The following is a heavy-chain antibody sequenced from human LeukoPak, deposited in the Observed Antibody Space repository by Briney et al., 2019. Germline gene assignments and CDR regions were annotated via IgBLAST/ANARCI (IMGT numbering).Heavy chain of an antibody. CDR2: IYYSGST. V-gene: IGHV4-39*01. J-gene: IGHJ4*02. CDR3: AIILGEWELLPPDY. Sequence: PSETLSLTCTVSGGSISSSSYYWGWIRQPPGKGLEWIGSIYYSGSTYYNPSLKSRVTISVDTSKNQFSLKLSSVTAADTAVYYCAIILGEWELLPPDYWSQGTLVTVSS. CDR1: GGSISSSSYY. D-gene: IGHD1-26*01.